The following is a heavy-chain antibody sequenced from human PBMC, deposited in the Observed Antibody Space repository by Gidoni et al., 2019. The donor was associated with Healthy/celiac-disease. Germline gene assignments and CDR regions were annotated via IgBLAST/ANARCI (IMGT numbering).Heavy chain of an antibody. D-gene: IGHD3-10*01. CDR3: AREFDYYGSGSRLGRFDY. Sequence: QVQLVQSGAEVKKPGSSVKVSCKASGGTFSSYAISWVRQAPGQGLEWMGGIIPIFGTANYAQKFQGRVTITADKSTSTAYMELSSLRSEDTAVYYCAREFDYYGSGSRLGRFDYWGQGTLVTVSS. CDR2: IIPIFGTA. CDR1: GGTFSSYA. J-gene: IGHJ4*02. V-gene: IGHV1-69*06.